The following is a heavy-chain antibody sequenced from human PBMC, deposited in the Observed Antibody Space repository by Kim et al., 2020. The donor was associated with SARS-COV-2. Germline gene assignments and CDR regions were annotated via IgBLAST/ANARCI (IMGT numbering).Heavy chain of an antibody. V-gene: IGHV1-46*01. D-gene: IGHD3-10*01. CDR3: AKSLRSLAYGSGPYNAMDV. J-gene: IGHJ6*02. CDR1: GYTFSTYY. Sequence: ASVKVSCKASGYTFSTYYLHWVRQAPGQGLEWVGIINPFSGDTNYARRFQGRVIVTRDRSTSTVYMDLSSLTSEDTAVYYCAKSLRSLAYGSGPYNAMDVWGQGTTVIVS. CDR2: INPFSGDT.